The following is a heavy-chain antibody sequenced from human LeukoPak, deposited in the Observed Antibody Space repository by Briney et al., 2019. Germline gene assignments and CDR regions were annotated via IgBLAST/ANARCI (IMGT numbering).Heavy chain of an antibody. CDR2: MNPNSGNT. CDR1: GYTFTSYD. Sequence: GASVKVSCKAPGYTFTSYDINWVRQATGQGLEWMGWMNPNSGNTGYAQKFQGRVTMTRNTSISTAYMELSSLRSEDTAVYYCARDGEGTYYYDSSGYKRFDYWGQGTLVTVSS. V-gene: IGHV1-8*01. CDR3: ARDGEGTYYYDSSGYKRFDY. J-gene: IGHJ4*02. D-gene: IGHD3-22*01.